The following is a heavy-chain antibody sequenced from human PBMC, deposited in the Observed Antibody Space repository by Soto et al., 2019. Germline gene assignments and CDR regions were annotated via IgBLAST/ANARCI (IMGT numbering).Heavy chain of an antibody. CDR3: VREFAPGSPNYDS. CDR2: LTRSGTT. CDR1: GFTFSNYA. Sequence: GGSLRLSCAASGFTFSNYAMSWVRQAPGKGLEWVSTLTRSGTTPYADSVRGRFTISRDNSKNTLYLQMDSLRAEDTAVYSCVREFAPGSPNYDSWGLGTLVTVSS. V-gene: IGHV3-23*01. J-gene: IGHJ4*02. D-gene: IGHD3-10*01.